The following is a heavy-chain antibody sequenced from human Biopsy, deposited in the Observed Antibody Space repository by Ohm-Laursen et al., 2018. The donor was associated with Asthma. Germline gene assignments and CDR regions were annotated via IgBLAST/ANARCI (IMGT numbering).Heavy chain of an antibody. Sequence: SLRLSCAASGFTFSSYSMNWVRQAPGKGLEWVTYISSSSSTIYYADSVKGRFTISRDNAKNSLYLQMDSLRDEDTAVYYCARPRWGPYGYWGQGTLVTVSS. J-gene: IGHJ4*02. CDR3: ARPRWGPYGY. CDR1: GFTFSSYS. D-gene: IGHD4-17*01. CDR2: ISSSSSTI. V-gene: IGHV3-48*02.